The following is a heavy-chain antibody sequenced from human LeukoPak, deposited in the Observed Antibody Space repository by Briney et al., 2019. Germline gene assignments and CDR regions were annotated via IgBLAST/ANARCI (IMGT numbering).Heavy chain of an antibody. J-gene: IGHJ4*02. CDR1: GFTFSYYS. CDR3: ARGILEYSSSSPLDY. CDR2: IMSSGTYI. D-gene: IGHD6-6*01. V-gene: IGHV3-21*04. Sequence: GGSLRLSCAASGFTFSYYSVTGVRQAPGKGLEWVSAIMSSGTYIYYADSVKGRFTISRDNAKNSLYLQMNSLRAEDTAVYYCARGILEYSSSSPLDYWGQGTLVTVSS.